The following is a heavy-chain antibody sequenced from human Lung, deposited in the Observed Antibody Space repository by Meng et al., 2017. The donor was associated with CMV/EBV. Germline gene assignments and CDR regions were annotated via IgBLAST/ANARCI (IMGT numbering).Heavy chain of an antibody. V-gene: IGHV4-34*01. D-gene: IGHD2-2*01. CDR3: SRGEGAIAVVPAANYYGMDV. Sequence: SETLSLTCAINSGSFSGYYWSWIRQPPGGAMEWIGEINQSGSPNYNPSLKSRVTMSIDTSEDQFSLKLSSVTAADTAVYYCSRGEGAIAVVPAANYYGMDVWGQGTXVTVSS. CDR2: INQSGSP. CDR1: SGSFSGYY. J-gene: IGHJ6*02.